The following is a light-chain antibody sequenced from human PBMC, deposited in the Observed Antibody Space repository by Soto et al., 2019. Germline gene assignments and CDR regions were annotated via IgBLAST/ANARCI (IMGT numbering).Light chain of an antibody. V-gene: IGKV1-27*01. Sequence: DIQMTQSPSSLSASVGDRVTITCRASQGISNYVAWYQQKPGKVPTLLIYEASTLQSGVPSRFSGRGSGTDFTLTINSLQPEDVATYFCQNYNSAPYAFGQGTKLEIK. CDR3: QNYNSAPYA. CDR1: QGISNY. J-gene: IGKJ2*01. CDR2: EAS.